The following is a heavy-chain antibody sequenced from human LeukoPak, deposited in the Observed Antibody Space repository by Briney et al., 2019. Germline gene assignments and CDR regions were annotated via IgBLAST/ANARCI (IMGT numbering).Heavy chain of an antibody. CDR1: GFTFSSYS. D-gene: IGHD1-26*01. V-gene: IGHV3-53*01. CDR3: ARDHYPNNWFDP. Sequence: GGSLRLSCAASGFTFSSYSMNWVRQAPGTGLEWVSIIYSGGSTYYADSVKGRFTISRDNSKNMLYLQMNDLRAEDTAVYYCARDHYPNNWFDPWGQGTLVTVSS. CDR2: IYSGGST. J-gene: IGHJ5*02.